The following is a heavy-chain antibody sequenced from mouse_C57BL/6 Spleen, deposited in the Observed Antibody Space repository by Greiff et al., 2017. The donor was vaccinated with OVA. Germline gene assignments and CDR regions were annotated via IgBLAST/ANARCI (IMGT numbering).Heavy chain of an antibody. Sequence: QVQLQQSGAELARPGASVTLSCKASGYTFTSYGISWVKQRTGQGLELIGEIYPRSGNTYYNEKFKGKATLTADKSYSTAYMELRSLTSEDSAVYFCARRGTGTRNYFDYWGQGTTLTVSS. J-gene: IGHJ2*01. D-gene: IGHD4-1*01. CDR3: ARRGTGTRNYFDY. CDR1: GYTFTSYG. V-gene: IGHV1-81*01. CDR2: IYPRSGNT.